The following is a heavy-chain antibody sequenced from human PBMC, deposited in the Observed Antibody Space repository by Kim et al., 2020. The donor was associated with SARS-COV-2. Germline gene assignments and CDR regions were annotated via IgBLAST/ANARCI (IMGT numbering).Heavy chain of an antibody. CDR2: ISSSRSYI. CDR1: GFIFRTYS. Sequence: GGSLRLSCAASGFIFRTYSMNWVRQAPGKGLEWVSSISSSRSYIYYADSVKGRFTISRDNAKNSLYLQMNSLRAEDTAVYYCARTADYDILTGYFYWGQG. CDR3: ARTADYDILTGYFY. D-gene: IGHD3-9*01. V-gene: IGHV3-21*06. J-gene: IGHJ4*02.